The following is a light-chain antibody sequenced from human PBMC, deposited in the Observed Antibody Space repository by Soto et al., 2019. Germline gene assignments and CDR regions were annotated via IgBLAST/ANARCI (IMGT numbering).Light chain of an antibody. V-gene: IGKV3-15*01. J-gene: IGKJ1*01. CDR1: ESINNN. CDR2: AAT. CDR3: QQYNNWPT. Sequence: EIVMTQSPATLSVSPGEGATLSCTASESINNNLAWYQQKPGQAPRLLIYAATTRATGFPARFSGSGSGTEFTLTISSLQSEDFAVYYCQQYNNWPTFGQGTKVEIK.